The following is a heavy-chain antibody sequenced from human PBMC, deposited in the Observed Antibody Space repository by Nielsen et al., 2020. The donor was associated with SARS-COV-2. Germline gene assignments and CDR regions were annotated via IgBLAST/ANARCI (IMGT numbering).Heavy chain of an antibody. D-gene: IGHD1-1*01. CDR3: ARDPGTTGPDDILLFDY. V-gene: IGHV1-2*06. CDR1: GYTFTGYY. CDR2: INPNSGGT. J-gene: IGHJ4*02. Sequence: ASVKVSCKASGYTFTGYYMHWVRQAPGQGLEWMGRINPNSGGTNYAQKFQGRVTMTRDTSISTAYMELSRLRSDDTAVYYCARDPGTTGPDDILLFDYWGQGTLVTVSS.